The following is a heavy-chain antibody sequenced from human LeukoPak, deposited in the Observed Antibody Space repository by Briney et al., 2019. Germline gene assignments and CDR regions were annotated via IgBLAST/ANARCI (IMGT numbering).Heavy chain of an antibody. D-gene: IGHD6-19*01. CDR1: GFTFSSYS. Sequence: PGGSLRLSCAASGFTFSSYSMNWVRQAPGKGLEWVSSISSSSSYIYYADSVKGRFTISRDNSKNTLYLQMNSLRAEDTAVYYCAKDDIHSSGWPYYFDYWGQGTLVTVSS. V-gene: IGHV3-21*04. CDR3: AKDDIHSSGWPYYFDY. CDR2: ISSSSSYI. J-gene: IGHJ4*02.